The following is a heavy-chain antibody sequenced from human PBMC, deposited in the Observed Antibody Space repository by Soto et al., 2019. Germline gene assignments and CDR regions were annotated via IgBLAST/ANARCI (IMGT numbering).Heavy chain of an antibody. CDR1: GGSISSGGYY. Sequence: SETLSLTCTVSGGSISSGGYYWNWIRQHPGKGLEWIGYIYYSGSTYYNPSLKSRVSISVDTSKNHFSLKLTSVTAADRAVYYWERSVFPWGGGTLVTFS. CDR3: ERSVFP. J-gene: IGHJ5*02. CDR2: IYYSGST. V-gene: IGHV4-31*03.